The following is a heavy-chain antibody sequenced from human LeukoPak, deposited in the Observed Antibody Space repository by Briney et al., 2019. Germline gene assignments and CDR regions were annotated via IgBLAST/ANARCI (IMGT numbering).Heavy chain of an antibody. J-gene: IGHJ4*02. CDR1: GYTFTGYY. CDR2: INPNSGGT. Sequence: SVKVSCKASGYTFTGYYMHWVRQAPGQGLEWMGWINPNSGGTNYAQKFQGRVNMTRHTYISTAYMELSRLRSDDTAVYSCARGPRFDYWGQGTLVTVSS. CDR3: ARGPRFDY. V-gene: IGHV1-2*02.